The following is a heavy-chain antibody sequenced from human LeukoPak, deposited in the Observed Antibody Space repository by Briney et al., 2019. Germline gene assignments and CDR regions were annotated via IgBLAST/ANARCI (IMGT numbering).Heavy chain of an antibody. J-gene: IGHJ3*02. V-gene: IGHV3-30*02. CDR3: ARQDEQLATDAFDI. CDR1: GFTFSSYG. CDR2: IRYDGSNK. D-gene: IGHD6-13*01. Sequence: GGSLRLSCAASGFTFSSYGMHWVRQAPGKGLEWVAFIRYDGSNKYYADSVKGRFTISRDNSKNTLYLQMNSLRAEDTAVYYCARQDEQLATDAFDIWGQGTMVTVSS.